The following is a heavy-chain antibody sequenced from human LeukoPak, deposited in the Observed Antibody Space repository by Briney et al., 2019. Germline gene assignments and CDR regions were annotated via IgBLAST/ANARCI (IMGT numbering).Heavy chain of an antibody. D-gene: IGHD3-10*01. CDR1: GFTFSSYA. Sequence: PGGSLRLSCAASGFTFSSYAMSWVRQAPGKGLEWVSAISGSGGSTYYADSVKGRFTISRDNSKNTLYLQMNSLRAEDTAVYYCAKDIPYYYGSGSCFDYWGQGTLVTVSS. V-gene: IGHV3-23*01. CDR2: ISGSGGST. J-gene: IGHJ4*02. CDR3: AKDIPYYYGSGSCFDY.